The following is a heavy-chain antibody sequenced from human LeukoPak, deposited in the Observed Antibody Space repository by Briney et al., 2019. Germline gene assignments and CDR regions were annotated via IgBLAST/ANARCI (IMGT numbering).Heavy chain of an antibody. J-gene: IGHJ4*02. D-gene: IGHD6-19*01. CDR1: GFTFSSYG. CDR2: IWYDGSNK. Sequence: GGSLRLSCAASGFTFSSYGMHWVRQAPGKGLEWVAVIWYDGSNKYYADSVKGRFTISRDNSKNTLYLQMNSPRAEDTAVYYCARDQGSGWYIDYWGQGTLVTVSS. V-gene: IGHV3-33*01. CDR3: ARDQGSGWYIDY.